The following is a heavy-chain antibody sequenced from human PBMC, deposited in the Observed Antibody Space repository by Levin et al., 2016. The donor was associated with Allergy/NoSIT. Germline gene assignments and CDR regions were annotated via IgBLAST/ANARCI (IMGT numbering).Heavy chain of an antibody. CDR3: ARGRGWTDY. J-gene: IGHJ4*02. Sequence: GESLKISCAVSGFTFSAYWMTWVRQAPGKGLEWVANIKDDGSEKDYVGSVKGRFTISRDNSKNSLYLQMTSLRVEDTAIYYCARGRGWTDYWGQGTLVTVSS. CDR1: GFTFSAYW. V-gene: IGHV3-7*04. CDR2: IKDDGSEK. D-gene: IGHD6-19*01.